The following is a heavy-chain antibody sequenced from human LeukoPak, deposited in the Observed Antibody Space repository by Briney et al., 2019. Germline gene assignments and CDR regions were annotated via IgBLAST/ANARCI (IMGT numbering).Heavy chain of an antibody. CDR2: IGVGGGNT. CDR3: AAEIYGGNTDCCTFDF. Sequence: SVKVSCETSGFTFSRSAVQWVRQARGQGLEWIGWIGVGGGNTNYAQRVQDRVTITRDMSTRTAYMELSSLRSEDTAVYYCAAEIYGGNTDCCTFDFWGPGTPVTVSS. D-gene: IGHD4-23*01. CDR1: GFTFSRSA. J-gene: IGHJ3*01. V-gene: IGHV1-58*01.